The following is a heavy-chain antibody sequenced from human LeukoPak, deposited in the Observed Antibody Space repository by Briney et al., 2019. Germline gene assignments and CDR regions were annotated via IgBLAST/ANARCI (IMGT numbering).Heavy chain of an antibody. CDR3: AREIAAAGTVDY. CDR1: GGSISSYY. V-gene: IGHV4-59*12. Sequence: SETLSLTCTVSGGSISSYYWSWIRQVPGKGLEWIAYIYYIGSTYYNPSLKSRVTISVDTSKNQFSLKLSSVTAADTAVYYCAREIAAAGTVDYWGQGTLVTVSS. J-gene: IGHJ4*02. D-gene: IGHD6-13*01. CDR2: IYYIGST.